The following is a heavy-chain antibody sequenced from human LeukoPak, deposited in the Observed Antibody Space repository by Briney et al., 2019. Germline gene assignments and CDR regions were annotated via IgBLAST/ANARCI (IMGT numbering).Heavy chain of an antibody. J-gene: IGHJ5*02. CDR2: ISTDGRGT. V-gene: IGHV3-64D*06. Sequence: GGSLRLSCSASGFTFNIYAMHWVRQAPGTGLEYVSAISTDGRGTYYADSVKGRFTISRDNSKNTLYLQMSSLRPEDTAIYYCVKYSNSCYDPWGQGTLVTVSS. CDR3: VKYSNSCYDP. D-gene: IGHD2-2*01. CDR1: GFTFNIYA.